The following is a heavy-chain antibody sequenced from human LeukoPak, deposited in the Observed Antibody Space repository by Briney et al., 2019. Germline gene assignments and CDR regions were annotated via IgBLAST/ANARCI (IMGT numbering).Heavy chain of an antibody. CDR3: ARSILSTVSPDY. J-gene: IGHJ4*02. Sequence: SVKVSCKASGGTFSSYAISWVRQAPGQGLEWMGGIIPIFGTADYAQKFQGRVTITADESTSTAYMELSSLRSEDTAVYYCARSILSTVSPDYWGQGTLVTVSS. D-gene: IGHD4-17*01. CDR1: GGTFSSYA. CDR2: IIPIFGTA. V-gene: IGHV1-69*13.